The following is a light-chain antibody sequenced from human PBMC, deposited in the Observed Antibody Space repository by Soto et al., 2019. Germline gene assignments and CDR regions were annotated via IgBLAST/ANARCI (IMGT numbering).Light chain of an antibody. V-gene: IGKV3-20*01. Sequence: EIVLTQSPGTLSLSPGERATLSCRASPSVSSSYLAWYQQKPGQAPRLLIYGASSRATGIPDRFSGSGSGTDFTLTISRLEPEDFAVYYCQQYGSSRTWTFGQGTKVDIK. J-gene: IGKJ1*01. CDR3: QQYGSSRTWT. CDR2: GAS. CDR1: PSVSSSY.